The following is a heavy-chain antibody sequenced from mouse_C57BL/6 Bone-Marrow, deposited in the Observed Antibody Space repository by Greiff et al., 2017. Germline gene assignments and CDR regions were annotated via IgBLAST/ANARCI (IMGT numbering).Heavy chain of an antibody. D-gene: IGHD1-1*01. Sequence: EVHLVESEGGLVQPGSSMKLSCTASGFTFSDYYMAWVRQVPEKGLEWVANINYDGSSTYYLDSLKSRFIISGDNAKNILYLQMSSLKSEDTATYYCARSDYYGSSYDWYFDVWGTGTTVTVSS. J-gene: IGHJ1*03. CDR1: GFTFSDYY. CDR3: ARSDYYGSSYDWYFDV. V-gene: IGHV5-16*01. CDR2: INYDGSST.